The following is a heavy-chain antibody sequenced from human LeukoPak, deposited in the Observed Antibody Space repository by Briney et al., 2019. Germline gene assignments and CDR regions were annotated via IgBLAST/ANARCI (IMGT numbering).Heavy chain of an antibody. V-gene: IGHV1-18*01. J-gene: IGHJ4*02. CDR2: ISAYNGNT. D-gene: IGHD3-9*01. CDR1: GYTFTSYG. CDR3: AREGYDILTGYSTPDY. Sequence: GASVKVSCKASGYTFTSYGISWVRQAPGQGLEWMGWISAYNGNTNYAQKLQGRVTMTTDTSTSTAYMELRSLRSDDTAVYYCAREGYDILTGYSTPDYWGQGTLVTVSS.